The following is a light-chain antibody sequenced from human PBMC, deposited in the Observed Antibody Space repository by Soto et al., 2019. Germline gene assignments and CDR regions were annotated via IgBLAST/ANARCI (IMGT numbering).Light chain of an antibody. J-gene: IGLJ2*01. CDR2: YDS. V-gene: IGLV3-21*04. CDR3: QVWDRSVV. Sequence: SYELTQPPSVSVAPGKTARITCGGNNIGSKSVHWYQQKPGQAPVLVIYYDSDRPSGTPERFSGSNSGNTATLTISRVEAGDEADYYCQVWDRSVVFGGGTKLTVL. CDR1: NIGSKS.